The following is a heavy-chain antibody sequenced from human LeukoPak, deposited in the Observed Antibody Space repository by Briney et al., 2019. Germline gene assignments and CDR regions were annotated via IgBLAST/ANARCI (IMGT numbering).Heavy chain of an antibody. CDR3: ARPSLIGTTPFDY. V-gene: IGHV1-46*01. D-gene: IGHD1-20*01. CDR2: INPSGGST. Sequence: GASVKVSCKASGYXFISFYMHWVRQAPGQGLEWMGVINPSGGSTAYAQQFQGRVTMTRDTSTSTVYMELSSLRSEDTAVYYCARPSLIGTTPFDYWGQGTLVTVSS. J-gene: IGHJ4*02. CDR1: GYXFISFY.